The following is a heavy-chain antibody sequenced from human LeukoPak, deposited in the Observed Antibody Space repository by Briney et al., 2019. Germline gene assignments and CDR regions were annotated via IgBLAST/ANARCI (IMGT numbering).Heavy chain of an antibody. J-gene: IGHJ5*02. D-gene: IGHD3-3*01. CDR3: ARVGRAILRFLEWSPFDP. CDR1: GGSFSGYY. V-gene: IGHV4-34*01. CDR2: INHSGST. Sequence: SETLSLTCAVYGGSFSGYYWSWIRQPPGKGVEWIGEINHSGSTNYNPSLKSRVNISVDTSKNQFSLKLSSVTPADTAVYYCARVGRAILRFLEWSPFDPWGQGTLVTVSS.